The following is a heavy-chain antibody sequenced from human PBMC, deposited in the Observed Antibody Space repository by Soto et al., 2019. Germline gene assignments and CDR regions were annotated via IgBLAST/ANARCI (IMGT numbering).Heavy chain of an antibody. CDR1: GGSFSGYY. V-gene: IGHV4-34*01. CDR3: ARGRTYYYGSGSLKPLDY. D-gene: IGHD3-10*01. Sequence: SETLSLTCAVYGGSFSGYYWSWIRQPPGKGLEWIGEINHSGSTNYNPSLKSRVTISVDTSKNQFSLKLSSVTAADTAVYYCARGRTYYYGSGSLKPLDYWGQGTLVTVSS. J-gene: IGHJ4*02. CDR2: INHSGST.